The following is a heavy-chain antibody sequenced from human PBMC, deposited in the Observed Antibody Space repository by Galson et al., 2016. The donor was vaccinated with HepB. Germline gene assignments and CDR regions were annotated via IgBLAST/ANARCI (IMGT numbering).Heavy chain of an antibody. Sequence: SVKVSCKASGYTFTSYYMHWVRQAPGQGLEWMGMINPSGGSTIYAQKFQGRVSMTRDTSTSTVYMELRSLRSEDTAVYYCARGGGSYYPNDYYYHGMEVWGQGSLVAVSS. CDR2: INPSGGST. CDR3: ARGGGSYYPNDYYYHGMEV. CDR1: GYTFTSYY. V-gene: IGHV1-46*01. D-gene: IGHD4-11*01. J-gene: IGHJ6*02.